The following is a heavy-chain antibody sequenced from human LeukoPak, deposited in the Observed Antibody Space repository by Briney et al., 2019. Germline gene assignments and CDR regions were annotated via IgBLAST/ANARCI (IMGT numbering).Heavy chain of an antibody. J-gene: IGHJ4*02. Sequence: GGSLRLSCAASGFTFNSYAMNWVRQAPGKGLEWVSYISSSSSTIYYADSVKGRFTISRDNAKNSLYLQMNSLRAEDTAVYFCGRDSPPDYWGQGTLVTVSS. CDR3: GRDSPPDY. CDR2: ISSSSSTI. V-gene: IGHV3-48*01. CDR1: GFTFNSYA.